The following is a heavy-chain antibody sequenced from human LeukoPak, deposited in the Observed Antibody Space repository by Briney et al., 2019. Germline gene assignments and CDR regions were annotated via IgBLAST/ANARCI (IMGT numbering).Heavy chain of an antibody. D-gene: IGHD3-22*01. CDR2: ISSSSSYI. CDR1: GLSFSSYS. Sequence: GGSLRLSCAASGLSFSSYSMNWVRQAPGKGLEWVSSISSSSSYIYYADSVKGRFTISRNNAKNSLYLQMNSLRAEDTAVYYCARDPDHGGYSMFDYWGQGTLVTVSS. CDR3: ARDPDHGGYSMFDY. V-gene: IGHV3-21*01. J-gene: IGHJ4*02.